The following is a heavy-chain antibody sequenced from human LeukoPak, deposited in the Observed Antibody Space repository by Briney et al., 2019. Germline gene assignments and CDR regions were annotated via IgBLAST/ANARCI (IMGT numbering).Heavy chain of an antibody. J-gene: IGHJ4*02. V-gene: IGHV3-74*01. Sequence: GGSLRLSCAASGFSLSYYGMHWVRQAPGKGLVWVSHINHDGSLTIYADSVMGRFTISRDIAKNTLYLQMNSLGAEDTALYYCARDVFSLGDSWGQGTLVTVSS. CDR3: ARDVFSLGDS. CDR2: INHDGSLT. D-gene: IGHD2/OR15-2a*01. CDR1: GFSLSYYG.